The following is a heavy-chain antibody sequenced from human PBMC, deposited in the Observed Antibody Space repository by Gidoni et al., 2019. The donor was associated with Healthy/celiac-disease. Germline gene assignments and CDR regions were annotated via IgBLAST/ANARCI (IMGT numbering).Heavy chain of an antibody. CDR1: GGSISSYS. D-gene: IGHD3-22*01. CDR3: ARDSYYYDSSGLPSYYFDY. J-gene: IGHJ4*02. CDR2: IYTSGST. V-gene: IGHV4-4*07. Sequence: QVQLQESGPGLVKPSETLSLTCTVSGGSISSYSWSWIRQPAGKGLEWIGRIYTSGSTNYNPSLKSRVTMSVDTSKNQFSLKLSSVTAADTAVYYCARDSYYYDSSGLPSYYFDYWGQGTLVTVSS.